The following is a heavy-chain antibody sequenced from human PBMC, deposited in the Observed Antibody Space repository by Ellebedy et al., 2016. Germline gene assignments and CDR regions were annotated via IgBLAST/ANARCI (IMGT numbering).Heavy chain of an antibody. D-gene: IGHD3-16*01. V-gene: IGHV4-59*01. J-gene: IGHJ4*02. CDR3: ARSYYDYAWGSFLDY. CDR1: GASISSYY. CDR2: ISNSGNT. Sequence: SETLSLXXSVSGASISSYYGNWVRQPPGKGLEWIGYISNSGNTKYNPSLKSRVTISVDKSKNQFYLELSSVTAADTAVYYCARSYYDYAWGSFLDYWGQGRLVTVSS.